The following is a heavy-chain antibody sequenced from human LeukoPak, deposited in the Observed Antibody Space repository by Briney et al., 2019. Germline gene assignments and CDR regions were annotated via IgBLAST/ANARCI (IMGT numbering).Heavy chain of an antibody. CDR3: ASYDSSGYRFDY. D-gene: IGHD3-22*01. CDR1: GYSISSDNY. CDR2: INHSGST. J-gene: IGHJ4*02. V-gene: IGHV4-38-2*02. Sequence: KASETLSLTCTVSGYSISSDNYWSWIRQPPGKGLEWIGEINHSGSTNYNPSLKSRVTISVDTSKNQFSLKLSSVTAADTAVYYCASYDSSGYRFDYWGQGTLVTVSS.